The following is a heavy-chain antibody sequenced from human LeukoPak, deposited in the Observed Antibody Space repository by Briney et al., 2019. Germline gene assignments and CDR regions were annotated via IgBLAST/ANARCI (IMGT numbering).Heavy chain of an antibody. D-gene: IGHD5-18*01. CDR2: IYSGGST. CDR1: GFTVSSNY. Sequence: AGGSLRLSCAASGFTVSSNYMSWVRQAPGKGLEWVSVIYSGGSTYYADSVKGRFTISRDNSKNTLYLQMNSLRAEDTAVYYCARDLGYSYGPDYWGQGTLVTVSS. V-gene: IGHV3-53*01. CDR3: ARDLGYSYGPDY. J-gene: IGHJ4*02.